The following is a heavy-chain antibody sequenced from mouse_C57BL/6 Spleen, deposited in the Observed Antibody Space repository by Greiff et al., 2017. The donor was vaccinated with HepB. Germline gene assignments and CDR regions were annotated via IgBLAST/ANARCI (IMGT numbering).Heavy chain of an antibody. Sequence: EVKLQQSGPELVKPGASVKISCNASGYTFTDYYMNWVKQSHGKSLEWIGDINPNNGGTSYNQKFKGKATLTVDKSSSTAYMELRSLTSEDSAVYYCARYDSCDYWGQGTTLTVSS. CDR1: GYTFTDYY. J-gene: IGHJ2*01. D-gene: IGHD2-4*01. CDR3: ARYDSCDY. CDR2: INPNNGGT. V-gene: IGHV1-26*01.